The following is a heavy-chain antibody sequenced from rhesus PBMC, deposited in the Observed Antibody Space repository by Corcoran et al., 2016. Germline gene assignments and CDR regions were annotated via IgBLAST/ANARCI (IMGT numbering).Heavy chain of an antibody. J-gene: IGHJ4*01. CDR1: GCTFSSYW. V-gene: IGHV3S42*01. CDR3: AKYCSSTYCSSGY. Sequence: EVQLVESGGGLAKPGGSLRLPCAASGCTFSSYWMNWVTQAPGKGLEWVPAINRCGGNTYYADSVKGRFTISRDNSKNTLSLQMNSLRAEDTAVYYCAKYCSSTYCSSGYWGQGVLVTVSS. CDR2: INRCGGNT. D-gene: IGHD2-15*01.